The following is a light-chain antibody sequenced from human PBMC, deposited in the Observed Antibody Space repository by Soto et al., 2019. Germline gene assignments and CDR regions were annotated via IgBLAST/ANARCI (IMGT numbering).Light chain of an antibody. V-gene: IGKV1-39*01. CDR3: QQSYSIPFT. J-gene: IGKJ3*01. Sequence: DLQMTQSPSSLSASVGDRVTITCRASQRISSFLNWYQKKPGIAPKFLIYAASGLQSGVPSRFSGSGSGTDFTLTISSLQPEDFATYYCQQSYSIPFTFGPGTKVEIK. CDR2: AAS. CDR1: QRISSF.